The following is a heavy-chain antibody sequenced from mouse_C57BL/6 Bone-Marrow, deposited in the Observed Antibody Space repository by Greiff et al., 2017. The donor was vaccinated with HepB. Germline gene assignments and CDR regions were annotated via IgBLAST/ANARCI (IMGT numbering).Heavy chain of an antibody. CDR2: IRSKSNNYAT. V-gene: IGHV10-1*01. CDR1: GFSFNTYA. Sequence: EVKLVESGGGLVQPKGSLKLSCAASGFSFNTYAMNWVRQAPGKGLEWVARIRSKSNNYATYYADSVKDRFTISRDDSESMLYLQMNNLKTEDTAMYYCVRDYSNYPWFAYWGQGTLVTVSA. D-gene: IGHD2-5*01. CDR3: VRDYSNYPWFAY. J-gene: IGHJ3*01.